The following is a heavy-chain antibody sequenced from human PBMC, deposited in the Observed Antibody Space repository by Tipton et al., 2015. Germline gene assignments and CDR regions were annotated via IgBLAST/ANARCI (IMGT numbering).Heavy chain of an antibody. V-gene: IGHV4-39*01. D-gene: IGHD5-24*01. CDR3: SRVWAADGDFDY. CDR2: LYYNDNI. J-gene: IGHJ4*02. Sequence: TLSLTCTVSGASISRGSVWGWIRQPPGKGLEWIVSLYYNDNIYYNPSLQSRVAMSADTSRNQFSLNLTSVTAADTSVYYCSRVWAADGDFDYWGQGTLVTVSS. CDR1: GASISRGSV.